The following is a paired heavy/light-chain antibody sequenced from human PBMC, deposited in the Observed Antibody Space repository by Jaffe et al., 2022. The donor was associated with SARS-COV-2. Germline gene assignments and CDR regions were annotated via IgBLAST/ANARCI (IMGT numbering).Light chain of an antibody. CDR1: QTINKY. CDR3: QQSYNTPPT. Sequence: DIQMTQSPSSLSASVGDRVTITCRASQTINKYLNWYQQKPGKAPKVLIYAASSLQSGVPSRFSGSGYGTDFTLTISSLQPEDFAIYYCQQSYNTPPTFGQGTKVEI. V-gene: IGKV1-39*01. CDR2: AAS. J-gene: IGKJ1*01.
Heavy chain of an antibody. Sequence: QLQLQESGPGLVKPSETLSLTCTVSGDSISSSSYYWGWIRQPPGKGLEWIGTVYNTGRTYYNPSLKSGVTISVHTSKNQFSLRLTSVTAADTAVYYCARHRYDSSGFYYSAFDYWGQGTLVNVSS. J-gene: IGHJ4*02. V-gene: IGHV4-39*01. D-gene: IGHD3-22*01. CDR1: GDSISSSSYY. CDR3: ARHRYDSSGFYYSAFDY. CDR2: VYNTGRT.